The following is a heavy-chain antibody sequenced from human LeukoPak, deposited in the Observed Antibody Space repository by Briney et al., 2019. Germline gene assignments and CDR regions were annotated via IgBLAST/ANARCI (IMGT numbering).Heavy chain of an antibody. V-gene: IGHV1-2*02. J-gene: IGHJ5*02. CDR2: INPNSGGT. CDR1: GYTFTGYY. CDR3: ARDAERRLSTGYNWFDP. Sequence: GASVKVSCKASGYTFTGYYMHWVRQAPGQGLEWMGWINPNSGGTNYAQKFQGRATMTRDTSISTAYMELSRLRSDDTAVYYCARDAERRLSTGYNWFDPWGQGTLVTVSS. D-gene: IGHD2/OR15-2a*01.